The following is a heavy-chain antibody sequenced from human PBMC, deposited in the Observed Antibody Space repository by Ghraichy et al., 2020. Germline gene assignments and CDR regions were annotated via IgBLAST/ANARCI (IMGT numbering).Heavy chain of an antibody. V-gene: IGHV1-18*01. CDR1: GYPFDNFG. J-gene: IGHJ4*02. CDR3: GRYYSNFADY. D-gene: IGHD4-11*01. Sequence: ASVKVSRKTSGYPFDNFGLGWVRQAPGQGLEWMGWISAYNRNTNFAPKFQGRLTMTIDTSTRTTYMELRSLKSDDTAMYYCGRYYSNFADYWGQGTLVTVSS. CDR2: ISAYNRNT.